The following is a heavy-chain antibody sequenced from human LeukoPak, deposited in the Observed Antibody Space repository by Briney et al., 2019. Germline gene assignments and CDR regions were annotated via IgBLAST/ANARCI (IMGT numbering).Heavy chain of an antibody. CDR2: ISSSGSTI. CDR1: GFTFSDYY. CDR3: ARDNSGFIAAADPYTLDY. D-gene: IGHD6-13*01. J-gene: IGHJ4*02. V-gene: IGHV3-11*01. Sequence: GGSLRLSCAASGFTFSDYYMSWIRQAPGKGLEWVSYISSSGSTIYYADSVKGRFTISRDNAKNSLYLQMNSLRAEDTAVYHCARDNSGFIAAADPYTLDYWGQGTLVTVSS.